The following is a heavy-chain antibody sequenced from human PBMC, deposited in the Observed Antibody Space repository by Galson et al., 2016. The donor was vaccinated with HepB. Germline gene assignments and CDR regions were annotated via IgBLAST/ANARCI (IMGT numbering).Heavy chain of an antibody. D-gene: IGHD2-15*01. CDR2: IWYDGNVE. V-gene: IGHV3-33*01. CDR3: AGGRLQCRGGSCYLDY. CDR1: GFHFTNYD. J-gene: IGHJ4*02. Sequence: SLRLSCAASGFHFTNYDIHWVRQAPAKELEWVAVIWYDGNVEAYADSVKGRFTISRDNSQNTVSLQMSSLRAEDTAVYHCAGGRLQCRGGSCYLDYWGQGTLVTVTS.